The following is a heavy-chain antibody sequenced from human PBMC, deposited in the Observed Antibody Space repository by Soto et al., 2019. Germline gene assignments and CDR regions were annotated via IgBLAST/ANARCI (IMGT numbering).Heavy chain of an antibody. CDR2: MNPGSGDT. CDR1: GYSFTNND. V-gene: IGHV1-8*01. J-gene: IGHJ5*02. Sequence: ASVKVSCKASGYSFTNNDVSWVRQATGQGLEWMGWMNPGSGDTGYAQKFQGRVTMTRDISTATAYMELSSLRSDDTATYYCARMATFGSLNWFDPWGQGTLVTAS. D-gene: IGHD3-16*01. CDR3: ARMATFGSLNWFDP.